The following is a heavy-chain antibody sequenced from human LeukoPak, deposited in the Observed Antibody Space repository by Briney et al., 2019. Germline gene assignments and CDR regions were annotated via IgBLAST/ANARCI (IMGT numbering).Heavy chain of an antibody. V-gene: IGHV4-61*01. Sequence: ASETLSLTCTVSGGSVSSGSYYWSWIRQPPGKGLEWIGYVFYSGSTNYNPSLKSRVTISVDTSKNQFSLRLSSVTAADTAVYYCARAPGMGASIDYWGQGTLVTVSS. CDR1: GGSVSSGSYY. CDR2: VFYSGST. CDR3: ARAPGMGASIDY. D-gene: IGHD5-18*01. J-gene: IGHJ4*02.